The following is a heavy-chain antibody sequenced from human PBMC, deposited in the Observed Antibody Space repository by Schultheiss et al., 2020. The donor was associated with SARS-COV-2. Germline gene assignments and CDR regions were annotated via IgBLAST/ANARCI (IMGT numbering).Heavy chain of an antibody. CDR2: IYYSGST. V-gene: IGHV4-59*01. CDR3: ARGRTGYSTGWYNYYLMEV. CDR1: GGSISSYY. J-gene: IGHJ6*03. D-gene: IGHD6-19*01. Sequence: SETLSLTCAVSGGSISSYYWTWIRQSPGKGLEYIGYIYYSGSTNYNPSLRSRVTISVDTSNNQFSLSLNSVTAADTAVYYCARGRTGYSTGWYNYYLMEVWGKGTTVTVSS.